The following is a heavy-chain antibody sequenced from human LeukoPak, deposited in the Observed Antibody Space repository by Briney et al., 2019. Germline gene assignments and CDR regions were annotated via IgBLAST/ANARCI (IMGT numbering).Heavy chain of an antibody. V-gene: IGHV3-74*01. D-gene: IGHD3-16*02. Sequence: PGGSLRLSCAASGFTFSSYWMHWVRQAPGKGLVWVSRINSDGSLTRYADSVKGRFTISRDNAKNTLYLQMNSLRAEDTAVYYCARQIEGGYHAFDIWGQGTMVPVSS. CDR3: ARQIEGGYHAFDI. J-gene: IGHJ3*02. CDR2: INSDGSLT. CDR1: GFTFSSYW.